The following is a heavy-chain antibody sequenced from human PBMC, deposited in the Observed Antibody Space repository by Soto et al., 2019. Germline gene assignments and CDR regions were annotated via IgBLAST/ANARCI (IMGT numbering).Heavy chain of an antibody. Sequence: QVQLVESGGGVVQPGRSLRLSCAASGFIFSSYAMHWVRQARGKGLDWVAVISYDGSNKYYADSVKGRFTISRDNSKNTLYLQMHSLRGEDTVVYYCASGTYADPDNWGQEKLLTVSS. CDR3: ASGTYADPDN. D-gene: IGHD4-17*01. CDR2: ISYDGSNK. V-gene: IGHV3-30-3*01. J-gene: IGHJ4*02. CDR1: GFIFSSYA.